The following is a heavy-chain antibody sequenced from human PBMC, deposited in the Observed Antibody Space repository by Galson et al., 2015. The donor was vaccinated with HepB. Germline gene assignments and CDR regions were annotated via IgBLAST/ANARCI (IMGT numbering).Heavy chain of an antibody. CDR2: ISWNSGSI. CDR3: AKDKAAAAGTPWFDP. CDR1: GFTFDDYA. D-gene: IGHD6-13*01. J-gene: IGHJ5*02. Sequence: SLRLSCAASGFTFDDYAMHWVRQAPGKGLEWVSGISWNSGSIGYADSVKGRFTISRDNAKNSLYLQMNSLRAEDTALYYCAKDKAAAAGTPWFDPWGQGTLVTVSS. V-gene: IGHV3-9*01.